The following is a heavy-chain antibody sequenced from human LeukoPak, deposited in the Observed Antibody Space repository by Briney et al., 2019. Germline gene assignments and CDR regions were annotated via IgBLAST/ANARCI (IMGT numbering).Heavy chain of an antibody. J-gene: IGHJ4*02. CDR3: ARDPSRGWYSDDEGSDY. CDR2: IYHSGST. Sequence: SETLSLTCAVSGGSISSSNWWSWVRQPPGKGLEWIGEIYHSGSTNYNPSLKSRVTISVDKSKNQFSLKLSSVTAADTAVYYCARDPSRGWYSDDEGSDYWGQGTLVNVSS. D-gene: IGHD6-19*01. V-gene: IGHV4-4*02. CDR1: GGSISSSNW.